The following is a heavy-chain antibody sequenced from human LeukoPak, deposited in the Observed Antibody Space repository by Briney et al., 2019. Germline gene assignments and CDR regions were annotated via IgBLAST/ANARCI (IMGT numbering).Heavy chain of an antibody. CDR1: GFTFSSYA. CDR3: AKGTSSGTIYGQIFDY. J-gene: IGHJ4*02. Sequence: GGSLRLSCAASGFTFSSYAMSWVRQVPGMGLEWVSAISGNGGSTYYADSVKGRFTISRDNYKSTLHVQMNSLRAEDAAVYFCAKGTSSGTIYGQIFDYGGQGTLVTVSS. V-gene: IGHV3-23*01. CDR2: ISGNGGST. D-gene: IGHD3-10*01.